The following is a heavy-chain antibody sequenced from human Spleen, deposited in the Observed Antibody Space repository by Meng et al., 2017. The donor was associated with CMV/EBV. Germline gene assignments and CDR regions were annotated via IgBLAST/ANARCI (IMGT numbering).Heavy chain of an antibody. CDR3: ARDIPQWIQYGMDV. D-gene: IGHD5-18*01. Sequence: ASVKVSCKASGYTFTGYYMHWVRQAPGQGLEWMGWINPNSGGTNYAQKFQGRVTMTRDTSISTAYMELSRLRSDDTAVYYCARDIPQWIQYGMDVWGQGTTVTVSS. CDR2: INPNSGGT. CDR1: GYTFTGYY. J-gene: IGHJ6*02. V-gene: IGHV1-2*02.